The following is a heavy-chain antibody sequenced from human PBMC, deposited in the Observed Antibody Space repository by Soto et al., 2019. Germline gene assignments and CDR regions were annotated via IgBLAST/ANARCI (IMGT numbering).Heavy chain of an antibody. V-gene: IGHV4-34*01. J-gene: IGHJ5*02. D-gene: IGHD3-3*01. CDR2: INHSGTT. Sequence: TSETLSLTCAVYGGSFSGYYWSWIRQPPGRGLEWIGEINHSGTTNNNPSLKSRVTISVDTSKNQFSLKLSSVTAADTAVYYCARGRYDFWSGYFFRNWFDPWGQGTLVTVSS. CDR1: GGSFSGYY. CDR3: ARGRYDFWSGYFFRNWFDP.